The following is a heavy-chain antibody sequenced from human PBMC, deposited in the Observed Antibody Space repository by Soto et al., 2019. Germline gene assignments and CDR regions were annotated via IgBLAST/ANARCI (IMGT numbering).Heavy chain of an antibody. V-gene: IGHV4-4*07. D-gene: IGHD3-3*01. CDR3: ARSGITIFGVVSYWFDP. Sequence: QLQESGPGLVKPSETLSLTCTVSDGSISNYCWSWIRQPAGKGLEWIGRVCISGTTNYNPSLKSRVTVSVDTAKKQFSLRLSSVTAADTAVYYCARSGITIFGVVSYWFDPWGQGTLVTVSS. CDR2: VCISGTT. J-gene: IGHJ5*02. CDR1: DGSISNYC.